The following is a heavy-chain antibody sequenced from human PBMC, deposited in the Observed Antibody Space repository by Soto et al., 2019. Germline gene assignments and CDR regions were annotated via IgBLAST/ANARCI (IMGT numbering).Heavy chain of an antibody. V-gene: IGHV3-9*01. CDR1: GFTFDDYA. CDR3: AKEDDTTAFDI. Sequence: GGSLRLSCAASGFTFDDYAMHWVRQAPGKGLEWVSGISWNSGSIGYADSVKGRFTISRDNAKNSLYLQMNSLRAEDTALYYCAKEDDTTAFDIWGQGTMVTVSS. J-gene: IGHJ3*02. D-gene: IGHD1-1*01. CDR2: ISWNSGSI.